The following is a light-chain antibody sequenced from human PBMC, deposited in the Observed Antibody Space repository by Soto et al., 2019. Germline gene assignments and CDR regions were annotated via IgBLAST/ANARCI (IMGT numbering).Light chain of an antibody. V-gene: IGLV1-44*01. CDR3: AAWDDRLNGWV. CDR1: NSNVGSNT. Sequence: QAVVTQPPSASGTPGQRVTISCSGSNSNVGSNTVNWFQQLPGTAPKVLIHSNNQRPSGVPDRFSGSRSGTSASLAISGLQSEDEADYYCAAWDDRLNGWVFGGGTKLTVL. J-gene: IGLJ3*02. CDR2: SNN.